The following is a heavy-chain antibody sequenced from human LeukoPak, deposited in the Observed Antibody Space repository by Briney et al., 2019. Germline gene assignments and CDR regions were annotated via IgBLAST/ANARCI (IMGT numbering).Heavy chain of an antibody. CDR2: ISSSSSTI. CDR1: GFTFSSYS. V-gene: IGHV3-48*04. D-gene: IGHD1-26*01. Sequence: GGSLRLSCAASGFTFSSYSMNWVRQAPGKGLEWVSFISSSSSTIYYADSVKGRFTISRDNAKNSLYLQMNSLGAEDTAVYYCARDRGGSYSAIDYWGQGTLVTVSS. J-gene: IGHJ4*02. CDR3: ARDRGGSYSAIDY.